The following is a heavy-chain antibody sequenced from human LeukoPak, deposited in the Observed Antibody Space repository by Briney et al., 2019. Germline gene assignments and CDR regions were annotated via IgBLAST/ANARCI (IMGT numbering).Heavy chain of an antibody. J-gene: IGHJ5*02. D-gene: IGHD2-15*01. Sequence: GSSVKVSCKASGGTFSSYAISWVRQAPGQGLEWMGGIIPIFGTANYAQKFQGRVTITADKSTSTAYMELSSLRSKDTAVYYCARGHCSGGSCYRLYNWFDPWGQGTLVTVSS. V-gene: IGHV1-69*06. CDR3: ARGHCSGGSCYRLYNWFDP. CDR2: IIPIFGTA. CDR1: GGTFSSYA.